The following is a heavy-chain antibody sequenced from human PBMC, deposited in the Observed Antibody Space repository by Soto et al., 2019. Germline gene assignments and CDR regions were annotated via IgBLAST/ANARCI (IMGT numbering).Heavy chain of an antibody. CDR1: VFTFSSYS. J-gene: IGHJ6*04. CDR2: ISSSSSYI. CDR3: ATRYDFWSGPPLDV. V-gene: IGHV3-21*01. Sequence: RLSCAASVFTFSSYSMNWVRQAPGKGLEWVSSISSSSSYIYYADSVKGRFTISRDNAKNSLYLQMNSLRAEDTAVYYCATRYDFWSGPPLDVWGKGTTVTVSS. D-gene: IGHD3-3*01.